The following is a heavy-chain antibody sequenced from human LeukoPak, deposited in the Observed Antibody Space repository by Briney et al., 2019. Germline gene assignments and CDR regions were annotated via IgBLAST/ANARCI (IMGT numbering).Heavy chain of an antibody. CDR2: INPSGGST. CDR1: GYTFTSYY. Sequence: ASVKVSCKASGYTFTSYYMHWVRQAPGQGLEWMGIINPSGGSTSYAQKFQGRVTMTRDTSTSTVYMELSSLRSEDTAVYYCARDGGLEPPSIDYYYYYMDVWGKGTTVTVSS. J-gene: IGHJ6*03. D-gene: IGHD1-1*01. V-gene: IGHV1-46*01. CDR3: ARDGGLEPPSIDYYYYYMDV.